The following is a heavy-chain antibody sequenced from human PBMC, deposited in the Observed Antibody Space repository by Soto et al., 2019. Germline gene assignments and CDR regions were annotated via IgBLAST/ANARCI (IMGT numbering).Heavy chain of an antibody. D-gene: IGHD3-10*01. J-gene: IGHJ4*02. CDR2: IWYDGSNK. V-gene: IGHV3-33*01. CDR1: GFTFSSYG. Sequence: GGSLRLSCAASGFTFSSYGMHWVRQAPGKGLEWVAVIWYDGSNKYYADSVKGRFTISRDNSKNTLYLQMNSLRAEDTAVYYCARDHDLDGSGSYPPCYWGQGTLVTVSS. CDR3: ARDHDLDGSGSYPPCY.